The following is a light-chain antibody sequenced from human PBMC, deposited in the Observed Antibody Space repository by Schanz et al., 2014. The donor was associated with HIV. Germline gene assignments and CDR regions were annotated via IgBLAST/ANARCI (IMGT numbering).Light chain of an antibody. Sequence: EIVLTQSPGTLSLSPGERATLSCRASQSITSNYLAWYRQTPGQAPRLLIYGASTRATGVPDRFSGSGSGTDFTLIISRLEPEDFAVYYCQQYNDWPPITFGQGTRLEIK. J-gene: IGKJ5*01. CDR1: QSITSNY. CDR2: GAS. CDR3: QQYNDWPPIT. V-gene: IGKV3-20*01.